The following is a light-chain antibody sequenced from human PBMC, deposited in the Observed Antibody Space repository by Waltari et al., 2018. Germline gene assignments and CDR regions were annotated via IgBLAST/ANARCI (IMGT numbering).Light chain of an antibody. CDR3: QQYNSYPLT. CDR1: QDINTW. V-gene: IGKV1-5*03. J-gene: IGKJ4*01. CDR2: QAY. Sequence: DIQMTQSPSTLSASVGDTVTVTCRASQDINTWLAWYQQKPEKAPKLIIYQAYNLETGVPPRFSGYASGTEFPLTISSLQPHDFATYYCQQYNSYPLTFGGGTKVEIK.